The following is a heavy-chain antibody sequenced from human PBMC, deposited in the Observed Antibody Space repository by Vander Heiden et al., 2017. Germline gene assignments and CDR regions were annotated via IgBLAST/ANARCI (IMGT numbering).Heavy chain of an antibody. CDR3: AKDIGDSSAPHYYYGMDV. CDR1: GFPFDDYA. CDR2: ISWNSGSI. Sequence: EVQLVESGGGLVQPGRSLRLSCAASGFPFDDYAMHWVRQAPGKGLEWVSGISWNSGSIGYADSVKGRFTISRDNAKNSLYLQMNSLRAEDTALYYCAKDIGDSSAPHYYYGMDVWGQGTTVTVSS. D-gene: IGHD6-25*01. V-gene: IGHV3-9*01. J-gene: IGHJ6*02.